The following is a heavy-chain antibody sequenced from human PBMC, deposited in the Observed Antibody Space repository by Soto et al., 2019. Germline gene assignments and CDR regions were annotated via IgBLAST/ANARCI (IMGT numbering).Heavy chain of an antibody. CDR1: GFTVSSNH. V-gene: IGHV3-66*01. J-gene: IGHJ5*02. Sequence: EVQLVESGGGLVQPGGSLRLSCAASGFTVSSNHMSWVRQAPGKGLEWVSVIQSGGSIDYADSVKGRFTISRDTSKNTLYLQMNSLRVEDTALYYCARVGDIVLVPGGSWGWFDPWGQGTLVTVSS. CDR2: IQSGGSI. D-gene: IGHD2-2*01. CDR3: ARVGDIVLVPGGSWGWFDP.